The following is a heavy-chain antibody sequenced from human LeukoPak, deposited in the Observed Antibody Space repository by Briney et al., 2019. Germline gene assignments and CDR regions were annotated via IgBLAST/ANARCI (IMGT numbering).Heavy chain of an antibody. J-gene: IGHJ4*02. D-gene: IGHD6-19*01. CDR1: GFTFSSYA. V-gene: IGHV4-38-2*01. CDR2: IYYSGST. Sequence: GSLRLSCAASGFTFSSYAMSWIRQHPGKGLEWIGSIYYSGSTYYNPSLKSRVDISVDTSKNQFSLRLSSVTAADTAVYYCARIAVAAYFDYWGQGTLVTVSS. CDR3: ARIAVAAYFDY.